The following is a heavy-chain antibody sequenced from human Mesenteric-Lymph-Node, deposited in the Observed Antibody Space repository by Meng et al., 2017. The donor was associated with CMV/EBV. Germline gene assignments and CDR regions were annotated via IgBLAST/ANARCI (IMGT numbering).Heavy chain of an antibody. D-gene: IGHD3-3*01. CDR3: TTTYYDFWSGYSYYFDY. CDR2: VKSKTDDGTT. V-gene: IGHV3-15*01. Sequence: ETLSLTCAASGFTFSNAWMSWVRQAPGKGLEWVGRVKSKTDDGTTDYAAPVKGRFTISRDDSKNTLYLEMNSLKTEDTAVYYCTTTYYDFWSGYSYYFDYWGQGTLVTVSS. CDR1: GFTFSNAW. J-gene: IGHJ4*02.